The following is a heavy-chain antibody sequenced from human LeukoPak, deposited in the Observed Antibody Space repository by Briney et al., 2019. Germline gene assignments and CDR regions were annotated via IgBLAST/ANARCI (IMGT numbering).Heavy chain of an antibody. J-gene: IGHJ6*03. Sequence: TGRSLRLSCAASGFTFSSYAMHWVRQAPGKGLEWVSLIWYDGSNKYYADSVKGRFTISRDNSKNTLYLQMNSLRAEDTAVYYCARARGWQPNYYYYYMDVWGTGTTVTVSS. CDR2: IWYDGSNK. V-gene: IGHV3-33*08. CDR3: ARARGWQPNYYYYYMDV. CDR1: GFTFSSYA. D-gene: IGHD2-15*01.